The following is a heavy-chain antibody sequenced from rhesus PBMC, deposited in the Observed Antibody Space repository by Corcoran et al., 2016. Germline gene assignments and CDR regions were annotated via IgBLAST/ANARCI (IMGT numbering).Heavy chain of an antibody. CDR1: GGSISSNY. V-gene: IGHV4-173*01. Sequence: QLQLQESGPGLVKPSETLSLTCAVSGGSISSNYCSWIRQPPGKGLEWSGRIAGSGGSTDYNPSHKSRVTISTDTYKNQCSLKLSSVTAADTAVYYCARDSWNKFDYWGQGVLVTVSS. J-gene: IGHJ4*01. D-gene: IGHD1-20*01. CDR2: IAGSGGST. CDR3: ARDSWNKFDY.